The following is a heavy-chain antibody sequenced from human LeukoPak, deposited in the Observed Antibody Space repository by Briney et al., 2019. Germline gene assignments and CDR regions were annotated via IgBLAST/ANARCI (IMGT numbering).Heavy chain of an antibody. J-gene: IGHJ4*02. CDR2: IFYTGST. D-gene: IGHD4-17*01. V-gene: IGHV4-39*07. Sequence: PSETLSLTCTVSGGSISSSSYYWGWIRQPPGKGLEWIGSIFYTGSTYYNPSLKSRVTISVDTSKNQFSLKLSSVTAADTAVYYCARGSSTGTTGYWGQGTLVTVSS. CDR3: ARGSSTGTTGY. CDR1: GGSISSSSYY.